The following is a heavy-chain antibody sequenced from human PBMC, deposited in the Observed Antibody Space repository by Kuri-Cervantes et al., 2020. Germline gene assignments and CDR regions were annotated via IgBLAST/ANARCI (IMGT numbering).Heavy chain of an antibody. CDR2: IWYDGSKK. J-gene: IGHJ4*02. Sequence: GGSLRLSCAASGFTFSTYGMHWVRQAPDKGLEWVALIWYDGSKKYYADSVKGRFTISRDNSKNTLYLQMNSLRAEDTAVYYCARPPYYYDSSGYYYRYWGQGTLVTVSS. CDR1: GFTFSTYG. CDR3: ARPPYYYDSSGYYYRY. D-gene: IGHD3-22*01. V-gene: IGHV3-30*19.